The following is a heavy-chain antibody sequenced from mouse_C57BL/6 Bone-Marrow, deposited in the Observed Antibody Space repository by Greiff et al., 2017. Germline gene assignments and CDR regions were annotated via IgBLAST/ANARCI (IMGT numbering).Heavy chain of an antibody. V-gene: IGHV1-26*01. J-gene: IGHJ2*01. CDR1: GYTFTDYY. Sequence: EVQLQQSGPELVKPGASVKISCKASGYTFTDYYMNWVKQSHGKSLEWIGDINPNNGGTSYNQKFKGKATLTVDKSSSTAYMELRSLTSEDSAVYYCARVDEGWGQGTTLTVSS. CDR3: ARVDEG. CDR2: INPNNGGT.